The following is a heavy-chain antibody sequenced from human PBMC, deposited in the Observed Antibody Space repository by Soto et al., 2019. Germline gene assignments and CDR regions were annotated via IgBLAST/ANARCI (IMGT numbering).Heavy chain of an antibody. J-gene: IGHJ4*02. D-gene: IGHD3-10*01. V-gene: IGHV3-30-3*01. CDR3: ARDYYGSGSSYFDY. CDR2: ISYDGSNK. CDR1: GFTFSSYA. Sequence: QVQLVESGGGVVQPGRSLRLSCAASGFTFSSYAMHWVRQAPGKGLEWVAVISYDGSNKYYADSVKGRFTISRDNSKNTLYLQMNSLRAEDTAVYYFARDYYGSGSSYFDYWGQGTLVTVSS.